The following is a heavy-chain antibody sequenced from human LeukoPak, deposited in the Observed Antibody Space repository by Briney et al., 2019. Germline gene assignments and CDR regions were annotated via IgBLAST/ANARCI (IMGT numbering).Heavy chain of an antibody. CDR2: INHSGST. V-gene: IGHV4-34*01. J-gene: IGHJ4*02. CDR3: ARYSNYDYFDY. Sequence: SETLSLTCAVYGGSFSGYYWSWIRQPPGKGLEWIGEINHSGSTNYNPSLKSRVTISVDTSKNQFSLKLSSVTAADTAVYYCARYSNYDYFDYWGQGTLVTASS. CDR1: GGSFSGYY. D-gene: IGHD4-11*01.